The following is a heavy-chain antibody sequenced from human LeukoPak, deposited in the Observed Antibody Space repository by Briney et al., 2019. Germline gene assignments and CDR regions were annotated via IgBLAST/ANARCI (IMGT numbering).Heavy chain of an antibody. Sequence: PGGSLRLSCAASGFTFNNYAMSWVRQAPGKGLVWVSGIGGSGDDTYYADSVKGRFTISRDNSKSTLYLQMTSVRVDDTATYYCAARPTTTVVAPSDFWGQGVLVTVSS. CDR3: AARPTTTVVAPSDF. J-gene: IGHJ4*02. D-gene: IGHD4-11*01. CDR2: IGGSGDDT. V-gene: IGHV3-23*01. CDR1: GFTFNNYA.